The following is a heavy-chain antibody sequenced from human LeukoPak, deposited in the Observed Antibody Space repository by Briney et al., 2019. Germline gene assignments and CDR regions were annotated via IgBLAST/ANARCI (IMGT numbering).Heavy chain of an antibody. D-gene: IGHD6-19*01. CDR2: INHSGST. J-gene: IGHJ6*02. V-gene: IGHV4-34*01. CDR3: RSYSSGWYPLPYYGMDV. Sequence: SETLSLTCAAYGGSFSGYYWSWIRQPPGKGLEWIGEINHSGSTNYNPSLKSRVTISVDTSKNQFSLKLSSVTAADTAVYYCRSYSSGWYPLPYYGMDVWGQGTTVTVSS. CDR1: GGSFSGYY.